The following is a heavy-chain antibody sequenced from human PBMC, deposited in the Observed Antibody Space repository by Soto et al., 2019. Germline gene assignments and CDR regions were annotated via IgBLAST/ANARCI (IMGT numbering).Heavy chain of an antibody. Sequence: QVQLQQWGAGLLKPSETLSLTCAVYGGSFSGYYWSWIRQPPGKGLEWIGEINHSGSTNYNPSLKSRVTISVDTSKNQFSLKLSSATAADTAVYYCARGAWFGRLPATDYWGQGTLVTVSS. V-gene: IGHV4-34*01. J-gene: IGHJ4*02. D-gene: IGHD3-10*01. CDR2: INHSGST. CDR1: GGSFSGYY. CDR3: ARGAWFGRLPATDY.